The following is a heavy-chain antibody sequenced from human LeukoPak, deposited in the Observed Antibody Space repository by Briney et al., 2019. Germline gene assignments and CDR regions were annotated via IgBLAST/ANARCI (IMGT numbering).Heavy chain of an antibody. Sequence: SETLSLTCTVSGASLSSGSYYWSWIRQPAGKGLEWIGRIYPSGSTDYNPSLKSRVTISVDTSKNQFSLKLSSVTAADTAVYYCARASGSYGYYYYYYMDVWGKGTTVTVSS. CDR1: GASLSSGSYY. CDR3: ARASGSYGYYYYYYMDV. J-gene: IGHJ6*03. D-gene: IGHD1-26*01. V-gene: IGHV4-61*10. CDR2: IYPSGST.